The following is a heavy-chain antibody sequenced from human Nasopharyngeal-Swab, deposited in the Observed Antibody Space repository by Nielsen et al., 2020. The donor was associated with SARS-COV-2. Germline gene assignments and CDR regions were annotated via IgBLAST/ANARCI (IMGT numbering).Heavy chain of an antibody. J-gene: IGHJ4*02. D-gene: IGHD4-17*01. Sequence: GESLKISCSASGFTFSSYAMHWVRQAPGKGLVWVSRINSDGSSTSYADSVKGRFTISRDNAKNTLYLQMNSLRAEDTAVYYCARGGLRGGFDYWGQGTLVTVSS. CDR3: ARGGLRGGFDY. CDR2: INSDGSST. CDR1: GFTFSSYA. V-gene: IGHV3-74*01.